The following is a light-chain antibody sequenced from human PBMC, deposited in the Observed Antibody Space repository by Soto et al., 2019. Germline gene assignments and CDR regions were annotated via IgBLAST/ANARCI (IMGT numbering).Light chain of an antibody. CDR3: QQTYSTVT. J-gene: IGKJ3*01. CDR2: TAS. V-gene: IGKV1-39*01. CDR1: QSISTY. Sequence: IQMTQSPSSLSASVGDRVTISCRASQSISTYLNWYQQKPGKAPNLLIYTASTLQSGVPSRFSGRGSGTDFTLTISSLQPEDFATYYCQQTYSTVTFDPGTKVDIK.